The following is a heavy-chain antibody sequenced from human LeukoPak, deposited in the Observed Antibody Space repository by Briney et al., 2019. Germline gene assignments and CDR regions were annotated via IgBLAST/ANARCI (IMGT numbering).Heavy chain of an antibody. CDR1: GYTFTGYY. CDR3: ARDYDFWSGYYNRGPLDYYYYMDV. D-gene: IGHD3-3*01. Sequence: ASVKVSCKASGYTFTGYYMHWVRQAPGQGLEWMGGIIPIFGTANYAQKFQGRVTITTDESTSTAYMELSSLRSEDTAVYYCARDYDFWSGYYNRGPLDYYYYMDVWGKGTTVTASS. CDR2: IIPIFGTA. J-gene: IGHJ6*03. V-gene: IGHV1-69*05.